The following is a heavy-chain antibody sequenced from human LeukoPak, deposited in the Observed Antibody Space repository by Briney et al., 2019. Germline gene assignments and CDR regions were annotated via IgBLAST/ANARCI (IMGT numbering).Heavy chain of an antibody. CDR3: ARVRYMNSWYREIDY. CDR2: ISGSGPNT. V-gene: IGHV3-23*01. Sequence: GALRLSCSASGFTFSSYAMTWVRQAPGKGLEWVSSISGSGPNTYYADSVKGRFTISRDNSRNTLYLQMNSLRAEDTAVFYCARVRYMNSWYREIDYWGQGTLVTVSS. CDR1: GFTFSSYA. J-gene: IGHJ4*02. D-gene: IGHD6-13*01.